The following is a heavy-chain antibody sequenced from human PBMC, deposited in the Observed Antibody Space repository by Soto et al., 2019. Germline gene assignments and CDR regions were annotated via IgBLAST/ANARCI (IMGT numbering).Heavy chain of an antibody. V-gene: IGHV1-69*13. D-gene: IGHD6-19*01. Sequence: SVKVSCKASGGTFSSYAISWVRQAPGQGLEWMGGIIPIFGTANYAQKFQGRVTITADESTSTAYMELSSLRSEDTAVYYCARPDQQWLISFDYWGQGTLVTVSS. CDR1: GGTFSSYA. CDR3: ARPDQQWLISFDY. J-gene: IGHJ4*02. CDR2: IIPIFGTA.